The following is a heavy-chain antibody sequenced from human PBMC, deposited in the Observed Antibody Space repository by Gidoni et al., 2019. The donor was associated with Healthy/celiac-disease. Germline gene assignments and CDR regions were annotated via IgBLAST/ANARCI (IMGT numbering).Heavy chain of an antibody. V-gene: IGHV3-23*01. CDR2: ISGSGGST. J-gene: IGHJ4*02. CDR1: GFTFRSFA. Sequence: EVQLLESGGGLVQPGGSRRLSCAASGFTFRSFAMSWVRQAPGKGLEWVSAISGSGGSTYYADSVKGRFTISRDNSKNTLYLQMNSLRAEDTAVYYCAKDGHYEEQLVRNYFDYWGQGTLVTVSS. D-gene: IGHD6-13*01. CDR3: AKDGHYEEQLVRNYFDY.